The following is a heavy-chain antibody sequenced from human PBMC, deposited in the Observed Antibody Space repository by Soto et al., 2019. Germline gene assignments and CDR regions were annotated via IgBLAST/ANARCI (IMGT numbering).Heavy chain of an antibody. CDR1: WFSFSSLA. Sequence: GSLRLSWAPCWFSFSSLAMSWVRQARGKGLEWVPSLSGRGVRTLYANSVKGRFTNSRDNSSNTLYLQNRNPRAEAMAVYCCAKDHTNVNLFDYCGQGTLVTVSS. D-gene: IGHD2-8*01. V-gene: IGHV3-23*01. CDR3: AKDHTNVNLFDY. J-gene: IGHJ4*02. CDR2: LSGRGVRT.